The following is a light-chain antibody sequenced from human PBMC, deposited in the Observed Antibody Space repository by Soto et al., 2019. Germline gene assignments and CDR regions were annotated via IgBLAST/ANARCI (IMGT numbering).Light chain of an antibody. V-gene: IGKV1-39*01. CDR1: QSISSY. J-gene: IGKJ1*01. CDR3: QQSDSIPIT. Sequence: DIQMTQSPSSLSASVGDRVTITCRASQSISSYLNWYQQKPGKAPKLLIYAASSLQSGVPSRLSGSGSGTDFTLTISSLQPEDFATYYCQQSDSIPITFGQGTKVDIK. CDR2: AAS.